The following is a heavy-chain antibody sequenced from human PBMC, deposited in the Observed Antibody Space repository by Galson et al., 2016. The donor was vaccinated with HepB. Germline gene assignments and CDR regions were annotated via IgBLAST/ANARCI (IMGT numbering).Heavy chain of an antibody. CDR2: ISYDGGSN. V-gene: IGHV3-30*04. Sequence: SLRLSCAASGFTFSRIAMHWVRQAPGKGLQWVAVISYDGGSNYYADSVKGRFTISGDNSKTTLYLQMNSLSAADSAVYYCARVIGGTLDALDTWGQGTMVTVSS. CDR1: GFTFSRIA. J-gene: IGHJ3*02. CDR3: ARVIGGTLDALDT. D-gene: IGHD2-21*01.